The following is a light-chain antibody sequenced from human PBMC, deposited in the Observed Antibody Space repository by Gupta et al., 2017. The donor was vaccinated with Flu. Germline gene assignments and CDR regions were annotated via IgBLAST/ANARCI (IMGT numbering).Light chain of an antibody. Sequence: IQMTPSPSTLSASVGDRVTITCRASQSIKTWLAWYQQKSGKAPKLLIYEASSLESGVPSRFSGSGSGTEFTLTISSLQPDDFATYYCQHHNDFSGGFGQGTKVEIK. J-gene: IGKJ2*03. V-gene: IGKV1-5*03. CDR3: QHHNDFSGG. CDR1: QSIKTW. CDR2: EAS.